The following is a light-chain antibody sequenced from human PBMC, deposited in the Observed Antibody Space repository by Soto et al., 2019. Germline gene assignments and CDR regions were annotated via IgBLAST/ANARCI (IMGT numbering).Light chain of an antibody. CDR2: GAS. CDR1: QSIFSNY. J-gene: IGKJ1*01. Sequence: EVMLTQSPGTLSLSPGERATLSCRASQSIFSNYLAWYQQKSGQAPRLLIYGASNRATGIPDRFSGSASGTDFTLTISRLEPEDFAVYYCQQYGTSPRTFGQGTKVEFK. CDR3: QQYGTSPRT. V-gene: IGKV3-20*01.